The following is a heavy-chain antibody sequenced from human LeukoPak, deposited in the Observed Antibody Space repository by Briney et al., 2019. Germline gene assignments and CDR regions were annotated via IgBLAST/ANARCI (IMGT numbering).Heavy chain of an antibody. CDR1: GGSISSYY. Sequence: SETLSLTCTVSGGSISSYYWSWIRQPAGKGLEWIGRIYTSGSTNYNPSLKSRVTMSVDTSKNQFSLKLSSVTAADTAVYYCAREKQPPGDYYYYMDVWGKGTTVTVSS. CDR3: AREKQPPGDYYYYMDV. V-gene: IGHV4-4*07. J-gene: IGHJ6*03. D-gene: IGHD6-13*01. CDR2: IYTSGST.